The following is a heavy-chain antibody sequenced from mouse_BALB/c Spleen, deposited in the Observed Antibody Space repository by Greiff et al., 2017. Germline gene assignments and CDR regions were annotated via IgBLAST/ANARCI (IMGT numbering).Heavy chain of an antibody. CDR2: ISDGGSYT. D-gene: IGHD1-1*01. CDR1: GFTFSDYY. V-gene: IGHV5-4*02. J-gene: IGHJ2*01. Sequence: EVKLVESGGGLVKPGGSLKLSCAASGFTFSDYYMYWVRQTPEKRLEWVATISDGGSYTYYPDSVKGRFTISRDNAKNNLYLQMSSLKSEDTAMYYCARGYYGSSWDYWGQGTTLTVSS. CDR3: ARGYYGSSWDY.